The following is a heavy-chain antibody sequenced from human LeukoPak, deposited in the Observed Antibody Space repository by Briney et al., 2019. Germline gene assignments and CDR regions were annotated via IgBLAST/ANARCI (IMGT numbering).Heavy chain of an antibody. CDR3: ARRLTQYDCFDP. D-gene: IGHD2-2*01. CDR2: TYYRSKWYN. Sequence: SQTLSLTFAISGDSVSNNSAAWNWVRQSPARGLEWLGRTYYRSKWYNDYAVSVKSRITINPDTSKNQFSLQLNSVTPEDTAVYYCARRLTQYDCFDPWGQGILVTVSS. V-gene: IGHV6-1*01. J-gene: IGHJ5*02. CDR1: GDSVSNNSAA.